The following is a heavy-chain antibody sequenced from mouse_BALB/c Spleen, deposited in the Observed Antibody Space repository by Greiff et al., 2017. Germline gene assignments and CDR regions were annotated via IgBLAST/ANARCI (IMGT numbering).Heavy chain of an antibody. CDR1: GYTFTDYE. V-gene: IGHV1-15*01. J-gene: IGHJ1*01. CDR2: IDPETGGT. D-gene: IGHD2-2*01. CDR3: TGGYYWYFDV. Sequence: QVQLKESGAELVRPGASVTLSCKASGYTFTDYEMHWVKQTPVHGLEWIGAIDPETGGTAYNQKFKGKATLTADKSSSTAYMELRSLTSEDSAVYYCTGGYYWYFDVWGAGTTVTVSS.